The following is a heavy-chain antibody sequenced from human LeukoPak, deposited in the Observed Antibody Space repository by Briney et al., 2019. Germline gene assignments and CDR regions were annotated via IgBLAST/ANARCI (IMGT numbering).Heavy chain of an antibody. CDR3: ARDYDYIPDF. D-gene: IGHD3-16*01. V-gene: IGHV1-18*01. CDR2: IDASNDNT. CDR1: GYTFTSYG. J-gene: IGHJ4*02. Sequence: ASVKVSCRASGYTFTSYGISWVRQAPGQGPEWMGWIDASNDNTNYAQNHQGRVTITTDTSTTTAYMELRSLRFDDTAVYYCARDYDYIPDFWGQGTLVTVSS.